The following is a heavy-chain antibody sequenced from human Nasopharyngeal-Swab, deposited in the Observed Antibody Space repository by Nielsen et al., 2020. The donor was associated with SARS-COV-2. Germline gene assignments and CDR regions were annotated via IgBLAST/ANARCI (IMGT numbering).Heavy chain of an antibody. CDR1: GFTFTDYW. D-gene: IGHD1-26*01. J-gene: IGHJ4*02. CDR2: IDNDGSST. V-gene: IGHV3-74*03. Sequence: GESLKISCAVSGFTFTDYWMHWLRQSPGKGPVWLSRIDNDGSSTTYADSVRGRFTISRDNARNTLFLQLHSLRAEDTAVYYCARESYSWSWYGTDYWGQGTQVTVSS. CDR3: ARESYSWSWYGTDY.